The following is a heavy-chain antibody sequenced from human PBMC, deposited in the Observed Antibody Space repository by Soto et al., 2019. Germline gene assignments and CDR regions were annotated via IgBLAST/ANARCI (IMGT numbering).Heavy chain of an antibody. V-gene: IGHV1-18*01. CDR1: GYTSTSYG. Sequence: ASVKVSCKASGYTSTSYGISWVRQAPGQGLEWMGWISAYNGNTNYAQKLQGRVTMTTDTSTSTAYMELRSLRSDDTAVYYCARMYYDYIWGSYLDAFDIWGQGTMVTVSS. CDR2: ISAYNGNT. D-gene: IGHD3-16*01. J-gene: IGHJ3*02. CDR3: ARMYYDYIWGSYLDAFDI.